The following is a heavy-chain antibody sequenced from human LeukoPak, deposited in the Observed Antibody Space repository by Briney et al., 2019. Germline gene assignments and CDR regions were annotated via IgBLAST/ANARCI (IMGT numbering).Heavy chain of an antibody. CDR3: ARGSGYRYYFDY. CDR2: ISYDGSNK. D-gene: IGHD3-22*01. CDR1: GFTFSSYG. J-gene: IGHJ4*02. V-gene: IGHV3-30*03. Sequence: GGSLRLSCAASGFTFSSYGMHWVRQAPGKGLEWVAVISYDGSNKYYADSVKGRFTISRDNSKNTLYLQMNSLRAEDTAVYYCARGSGYRYYFDYWGQGTLVTVSS.